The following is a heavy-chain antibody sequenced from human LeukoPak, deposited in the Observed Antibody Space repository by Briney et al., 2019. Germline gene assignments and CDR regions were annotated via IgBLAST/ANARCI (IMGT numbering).Heavy chain of an antibody. CDR1: GFIFSSYG. J-gene: IGHJ4*02. D-gene: IGHD2-15*01. V-gene: IGHV3-33*01. Sequence: PGGSLRLSCAASGFIFSSYGMHWVRQAPGKGLEWVAVIWYDGSNKYYADSVKGRFTISRDNSKNTLYLQMNSLRAEDTAVYYCARDDCSGGSCYLDYWGQGTLVTVSS. CDR2: IWYDGSNK. CDR3: ARDDCSGGSCYLDY.